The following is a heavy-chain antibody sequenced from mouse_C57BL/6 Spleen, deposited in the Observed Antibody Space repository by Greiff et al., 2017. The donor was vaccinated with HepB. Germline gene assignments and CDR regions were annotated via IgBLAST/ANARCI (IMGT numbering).Heavy chain of an antibody. CDR2: IDPSDSYT. V-gene: IGHV1-50*01. CDR3: ARGDPEGFDY. CDR1: GYTFTSYW. J-gene: IGHJ2*01. Sequence: VQLQQPGAELVKPGASVKLSCKASGYTFTSYWMQWVKQRPGQGLEWIGEIDPSDSYTNYNQKFKGKATLTVDTSSSTAYMQLSSLTSEDSAVYYCARGDPEGFDYWGQGTTLTVSS.